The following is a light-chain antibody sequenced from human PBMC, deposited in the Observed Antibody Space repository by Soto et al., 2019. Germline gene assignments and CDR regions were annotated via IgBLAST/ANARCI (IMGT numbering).Light chain of an antibody. Sequence: SYELTQPLSVSVALGQTARITCGGGNIGSKNVHWYQQRPGQAPVLVICRDTNRPSGIPERFSGSNSGNTATLTISRAQAGDEADYYCQVWDSYTYVFGTGTKV. CDR2: RDT. J-gene: IGLJ1*01. CDR1: NIGSKN. V-gene: IGLV3-9*01. CDR3: QVWDSYTYV.